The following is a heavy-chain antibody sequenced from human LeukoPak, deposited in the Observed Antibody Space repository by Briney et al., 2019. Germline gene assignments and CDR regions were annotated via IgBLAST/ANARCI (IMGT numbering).Heavy chain of an antibody. CDR3: AREGSAMIDAFDI. J-gene: IGHJ3*02. CDR2: INPSSGGT. CDR1: GYTFTGYY. V-gene: IGHV1-2*02. D-gene: IGHD3-22*01. Sequence: GASVKVSCKASGYTFTGYYMHWVRQAPGQGLEWMGWINPSSGGTNYAQKFQGRVTMTRDTSISTAYMELSRLRSDDTAVYYCAREGSAMIDAFDIWGQGTMVTVSS.